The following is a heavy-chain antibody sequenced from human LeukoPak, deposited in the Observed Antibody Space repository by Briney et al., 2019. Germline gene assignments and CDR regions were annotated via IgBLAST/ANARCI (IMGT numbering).Heavy chain of an antibody. V-gene: IGHV1-18*01. D-gene: IGHD3-10*01. J-gene: IGHJ5*02. CDR3: ARVVPPSLLWFGDPREAWFDP. CDR2: ISAYNGNT. CDR1: GYTFTSYG. Sequence: ASVKVSCKASGYTFTSYGISWVRQAPGQGLEWMGWISAYNGNTNYAQKLQGRVTMTTDTSTSTAYMELRSLRSDDTAVYYCARVVPPSLLWFGDPREAWFDPWGQGTLVTVSS.